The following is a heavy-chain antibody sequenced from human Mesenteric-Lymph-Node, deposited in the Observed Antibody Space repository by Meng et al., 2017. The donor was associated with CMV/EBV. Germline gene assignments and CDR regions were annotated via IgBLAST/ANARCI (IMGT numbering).Heavy chain of an antibody. CDR2: INPSGGSP. D-gene: IGHD1/OR15-1a*01. Sequence: ASVKVSCKASGYTFSNYYIHWVRQAPGQGLEWVGIINPSGGSPSYAQKVQGRVTVTSDTSTSTVYMELTSLRSEDTAVYYCARGGGNRDYWGQGTLVTVSS. CDR1: GYTFSNYY. V-gene: IGHV1-46*01. J-gene: IGHJ4*02. CDR3: ARGGGNRDY.